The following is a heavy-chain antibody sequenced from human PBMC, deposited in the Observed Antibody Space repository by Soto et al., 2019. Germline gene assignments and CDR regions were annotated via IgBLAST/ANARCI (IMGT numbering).Heavy chain of an antibody. J-gene: IGHJ6*02. Sequence: ASVKVSCKASGGTFSSYAISWVRQAPGQGLEWMGGIIPIFGTANYAQKFQGRVTITADESTSTAYMELSSLRAEDTAVYYCARLWCSSTSCYTTHYYYGMDVWGQGTTVTVSS. CDR2: IIPIFGTA. CDR3: ARLWCSSTSCYTTHYYYGMDV. V-gene: IGHV1-69*13. D-gene: IGHD2-2*02. CDR1: GGTFSSYA.